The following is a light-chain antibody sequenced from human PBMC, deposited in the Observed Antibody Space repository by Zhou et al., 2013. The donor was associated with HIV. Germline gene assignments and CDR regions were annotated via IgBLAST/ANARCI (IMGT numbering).Light chain of an antibody. Sequence: DVVMTQSPLSLPVTLGQPASISCKSSQSLMHGDGKTFLHWYLQKPGQPPQLLISEVSNRFSGVPDRFIGSGSGTDFTLIISRVEAEDVGVFYCMQSKQIPISFGGGTMLEIK. CDR3: MQSKQIPIS. J-gene: IGKJ4*01. V-gene: IGKV2D-29*01. CDR2: EVS. CDR1: QSLMHGDGKTF.